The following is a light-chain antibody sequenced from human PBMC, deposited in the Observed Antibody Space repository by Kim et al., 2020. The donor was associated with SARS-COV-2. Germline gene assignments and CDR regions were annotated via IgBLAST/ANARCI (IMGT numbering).Light chain of an antibody. V-gene: IGLV1-44*01. Sequence: GQSVTIACSGSSSNIGSTTVNWYQQLPGTAPKLLIYSNNERPSGVPDRFSGSKSGTSASLAISGLQSEDEADYYCAAWDDSLNGWVFGGGTKLTVL. J-gene: IGLJ3*02. CDR3: AAWDDSLNGWV. CDR2: SNN. CDR1: SSNIGSTT.